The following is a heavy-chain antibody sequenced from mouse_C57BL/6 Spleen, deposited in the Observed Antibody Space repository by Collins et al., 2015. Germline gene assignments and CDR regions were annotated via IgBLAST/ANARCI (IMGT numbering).Heavy chain of an antibody. V-gene: IGHV5-4*02. D-gene: IGHD1-1*01. CDR2: ISDGGSYT. J-gene: IGHJ4*01. CDR1: GFTFSDYY. Sequence: EVQLVESGGGLVKPGGSLKLSCAASGFTFSDYYMYWVRQTPEKRLEWVATISDGGSYTYYPDSVKGRFTTSRDNAKNNLYLQMSSLKSEDTAMYYCARDYYGSSYAMDYWGQGTSVTVSS. CDR3: ARDYYGSSYAMDY.